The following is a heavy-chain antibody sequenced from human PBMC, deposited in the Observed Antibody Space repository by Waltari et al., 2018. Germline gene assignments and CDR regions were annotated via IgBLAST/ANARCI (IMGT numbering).Heavy chain of an antibody. Sequence: EVQLVESGGGLVQPGGSLRLSCATFGFRFSYSWMSWVRQAPGKGLEWLANIRYDGGVKDIVDSVKGRFTVSRDNAENSLFLHMNSLRVEDTAVYYCARENYNGAAGDYWGQGTLVTVSS. J-gene: IGHJ4*02. V-gene: IGHV3-7*01. CDR1: GFRFSYSW. D-gene: IGHD6-13*01. CDR2: IRYDGGVK. CDR3: ARENYNGAAGDY.